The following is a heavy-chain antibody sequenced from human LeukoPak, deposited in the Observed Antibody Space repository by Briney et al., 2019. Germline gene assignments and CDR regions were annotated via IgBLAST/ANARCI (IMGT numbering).Heavy chain of an antibody. D-gene: IGHD6-19*01. V-gene: IGHV3-33*06. CDR2: IWYDGSNK. J-gene: IGHJ4*02. CDR1: GFTFSSYG. CDR3: AKGGAGAGPSDY. Sequence: GGSLRLSCAASGFTFSSYGMHWVRQAPGKGLEGVAVIWYDGSNKYYADSVKGRFTISRDNSKNTMYLQMDSRRAEGTAVYYCAKGGAGAGPSDYWGQGTLVSVSS.